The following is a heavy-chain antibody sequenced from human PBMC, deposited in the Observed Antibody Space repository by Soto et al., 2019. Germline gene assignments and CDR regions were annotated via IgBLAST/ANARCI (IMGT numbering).Heavy chain of an antibody. Sequence: EVQLVESGGGLVQPGGSLRLSCAASGFTFSSYSMNWVRQAPGKGLEWVSYISSSSSTIYYADSVKGRFTISRDNAKKSLYLQMKRLRDEDTGLYYCGRELEYCRGWANWFDPWGQGTLVTVSS. J-gene: IGHJ5*02. CDR2: ISSSSSTI. V-gene: IGHV3-48*02. CDR1: GFTFSSYS. CDR3: GRELEYCRGWANWFDP. D-gene: IGHD6-19*01.